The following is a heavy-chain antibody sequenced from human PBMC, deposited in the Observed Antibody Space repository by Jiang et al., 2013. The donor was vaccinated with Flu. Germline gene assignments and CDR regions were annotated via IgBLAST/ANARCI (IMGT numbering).Heavy chain of an antibody. V-gene: IGHV1-18*01. J-gene: IGHJ4*02. CDR2: ISAYNGNT. Sequence: GISWVRQAPGQGLEWMGWISAYNGNTNYAQKLQGRVTMTTDTSTSTAYMELRSLRSDDTAVYYCARAQRSKQQLAIYFDYWGQGTLVTVSS. CDR1: G. CDR3: ARAQRSKQQLAIYFDY. D-gene: IGHD6-13*01.